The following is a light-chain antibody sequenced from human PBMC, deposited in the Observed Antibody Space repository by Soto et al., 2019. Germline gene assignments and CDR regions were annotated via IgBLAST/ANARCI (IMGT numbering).Light chain of an antibody. Sequence: EILMTQSPATLSLSPGERATLSCRASHRVNTYLAWYQQRLGQAPRLLIYLTSTRATGVPARFSGSGSGTEFTLTISSLQSEDFAVYYCQQRNDWPPITFGQGTRLEI. J-gene: IGKJ5*01. V-gene: IGKV3-15*01. CDR3: QQRNDWPPIT. CDR2: LTS. CDR1: HRVNTY.